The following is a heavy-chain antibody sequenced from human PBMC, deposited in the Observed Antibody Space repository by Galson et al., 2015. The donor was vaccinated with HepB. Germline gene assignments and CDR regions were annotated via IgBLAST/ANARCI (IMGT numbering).Heavy chain of an antibody. CDR1: GFTFSSYS. CDR3: ARTRYSYRDRALDP. CDR2: VSSSSTTI. Sequence: SLRLSCAASGFTFSSYSMNWVRQAPGKGLEWVSYVSSSSTTIYYADSVKGRFTISRDNAKNSLYLQMNSLRAEDTAVYYCARTRYSYRDRALDPGGQGTLVTVSS. D-gene: IGHD5-18*01. V-gene: IGHV3-48*01. J-gene: IGHJ5*02.